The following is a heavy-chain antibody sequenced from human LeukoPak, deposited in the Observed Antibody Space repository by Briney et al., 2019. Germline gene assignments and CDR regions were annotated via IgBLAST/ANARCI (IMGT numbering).Heavy chain of an antibody. D-gene: IGHD3-10*01. J-gene: IGHJ4*02. CDR3: ADNLGFGESNIDN. Sequence: ASVKVSCKASGYTFTSYYMHWVRQAPGQGLEWMGIINPSGTSTSYAQKFQGRVTMTRDTSTSTVYVELSSLRSEDTAVYYCADNLGFGESNIDNWGQGTLVTVSS. CDR2: INPSGTST. V-gene: IGHV1-46*01. CDR1: GYTFTSYY.